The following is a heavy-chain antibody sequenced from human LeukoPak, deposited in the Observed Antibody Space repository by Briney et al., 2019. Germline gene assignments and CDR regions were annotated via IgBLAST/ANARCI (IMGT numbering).Heavy chain of an antibody. CDR1: GFTFSSYG. CDR3: ARGPTGLYYDFWSGSRDKGWFDP. Sequence: PGRSLRLSCAASGFTFSSYGMHWVRQAPGKGLEWVAVIWYDGSNKYYGDSVKGRFTISRDNSKKTLYLQMNSLRAEDTAVYYCARGPTGLYYDFWSGSRDKGWFDPWGQGTLVTVSS. V-gene: IGHV3-33*01. J-gene: IGHJ5*02. CDR2: IWYDGSNK. D-gene: IGHD3-3*01.